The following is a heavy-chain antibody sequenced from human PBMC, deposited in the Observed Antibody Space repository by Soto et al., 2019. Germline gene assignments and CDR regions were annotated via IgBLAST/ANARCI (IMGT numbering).Heavy chain of an antibody. CDR3: TRDPPYCSSISCYFDY. Sequence: ASVKVSCKASGYTFTSYYIHWMRQAPGQGLEWMGIIRPSGGATGYAQNFQGRVTMTRDTSTSTVHMELISLRSEDTAVYYCTRDPPYCSSISCYFDYWGQGTLVTVSS. J-gene: IGHJ4*02. CDR1: GYTFTSYY. V-gene: IGHV1-46*01. CDR2: IRPSGGAT. D-gene: IGHD2-2*01.